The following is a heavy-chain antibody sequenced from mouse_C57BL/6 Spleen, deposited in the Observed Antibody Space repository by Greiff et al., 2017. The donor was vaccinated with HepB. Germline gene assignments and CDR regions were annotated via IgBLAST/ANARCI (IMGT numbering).Heavy chain of an antibody. CDR1: GFTFSSYA. J-gene: IGHJ4*01. V-gene: IGHV5-9-1*02. Sequence: EVHLVESGEGLVKPGGSLKLSCAASGFTFSSYAMSWVRQTPEKRLEWVAYISSGGDYIYYADTVKGRFTISRDNARNTLYLQMSSLKSEDTAMYYCTRETTVVATDAMDYWGQGTSVTVSS. D-gene: IGHD1-1*01. CDR2: ISSGGDYI. CDR3: TRETTVVATDAMDY.